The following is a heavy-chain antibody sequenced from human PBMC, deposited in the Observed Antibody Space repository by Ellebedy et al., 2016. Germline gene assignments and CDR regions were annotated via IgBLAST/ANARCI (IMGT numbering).Heavy chain of an antibody. J-gene: IGHJ4*02. CDR3: AKDRDDAGDFVFDS. V-gene: IGHV3-23*01. D-gene: IGHD4-17*01. CDR1: GLNFNTFF. CDR2: ISRTDDST. Sequence: GESLKISXTASGLNFNTFFMSWVRQAPGKGLKWVSGISRTDDSTYYADSVKGRFTISRDDPKSTLYLQMNNLRAEDTAVYYCAKDRDDAGDFVFDSWGQGTLVTVSS.